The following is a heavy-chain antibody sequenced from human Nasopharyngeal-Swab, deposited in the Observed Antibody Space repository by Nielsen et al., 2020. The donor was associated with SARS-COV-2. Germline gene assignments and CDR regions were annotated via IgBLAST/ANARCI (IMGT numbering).Heavy chain of an antibody. V-gene: IGHV4-39*01. Sequence: SQTLSLTCTVSADSISSIGYYWGWIRQPPGKGLQFIVIVYYSGATYYSPSLTSRVTISVDTAKNQFYLQLNSVTAADTAVYFCARLRTTKPDIWGQGTLVTVSS. CDR1: ADSISSIGYY. D-gene: IGHD1-1*01. J-gene: IGHJ4*02. CDR2: VYYSGAT. CDR3: ARLRTTKPDI.